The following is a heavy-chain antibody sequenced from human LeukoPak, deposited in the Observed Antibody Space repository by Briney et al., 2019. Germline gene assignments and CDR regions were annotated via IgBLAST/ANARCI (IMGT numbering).Heavy chain of an antibody. Sequence: PSGTLSLTCAVSGGSISSSNWWSWVRQPPGKGLEWIGEIYHRGSTNYNPSLKSRVTISVDKSKNQFSLKLSSVTAADTAVYYCARAVLDNENYYAWFDPWGQGTLVTVSS. CDR1: GGSISSSNW. V-gene: IGHV4-4*02. CDR2: IYHRGST. J-gene: IGHJ5*02. CDR3: ARAVLDNENYYAWFDP. D-gene: IGHD3-10*01.